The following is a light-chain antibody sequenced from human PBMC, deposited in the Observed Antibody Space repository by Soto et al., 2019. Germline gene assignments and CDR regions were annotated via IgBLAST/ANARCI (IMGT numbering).Light chain of an antibody. J-gene: IGKJ3*01. CDR1: QTMKSEY. CDR2: GAS. Sequence: IVLTQSPGTLSLSPGERAALSCRASQTMKSEYLAWYQQKPGQAPRLLIHGASSRGTGIPDRVSGSGSGTDFTLNISRLEPDDFAVYYCEVYGSFFGPGTKVDVK. CDR3: EVYGSF. V-gene: IGKV3-20*01.